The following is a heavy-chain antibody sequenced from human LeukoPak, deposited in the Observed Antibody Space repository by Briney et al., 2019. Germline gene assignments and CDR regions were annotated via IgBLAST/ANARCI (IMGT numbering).Heavy chain of an antibody. CDR3: VTYYFDSSGPKKNY. V-gene: IGHV4-34*01. CDR2: INHSGST. J-gene: IGHJ4*02. CDR1: GGSFSGYY. Sequence: PSETLTLTCAVYGGSFSGYYWSWIRQPPGKGLEWIGEINHSGSTNYNPSLKSRVTISVDTSKKQFSLKLSSVTAADTAVYYCVTYYFDSSGPKKNYWGQGTLVTVSS. D-gene: IGHD3-22*01.